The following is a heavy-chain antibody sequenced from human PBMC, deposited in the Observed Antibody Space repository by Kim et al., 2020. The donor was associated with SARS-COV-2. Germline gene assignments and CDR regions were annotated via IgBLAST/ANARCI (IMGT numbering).Heavy chain of an antibody. CDR3: ARARTTVTWYYFDY. D-gene: IGHD4-17*01. CDR1: GFTVSSNY. Sequence: GGSLRLSCAASGFTVSSNYMSWVRQAPGKGLEWVSVIYSGGSTYYADSVKGRFTISRDNSKNTLYLQMNSLRAEDTAVYYCARARTTVTWYYFDYWGQGTLVTVSS. V-gene: IGHV3-53*01. J-gene: IGHJ4*02. CDR2: IYSGGST.